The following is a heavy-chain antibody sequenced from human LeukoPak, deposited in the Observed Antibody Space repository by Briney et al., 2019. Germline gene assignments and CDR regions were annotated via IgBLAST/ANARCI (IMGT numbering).Heavy chain of an antibody. V-gene: IGHV3-23*01. D-gene: IGHD3-22*01. CDR2: ISSSGGST. CDR1: GFTFSSYA. Sequence: GGSLRLSCAASGFTFSSYAMSWVRQAPGKGLEWVSGISSSGGSTYYADSVKGRFTISRDNSKNTLYLQTNSLRAEDTAVYYCAKDSSGYYPDYWGQGTLVTVSS. J-gene: IGHJ4*02. CDR3: AKDSSGYYPDY.